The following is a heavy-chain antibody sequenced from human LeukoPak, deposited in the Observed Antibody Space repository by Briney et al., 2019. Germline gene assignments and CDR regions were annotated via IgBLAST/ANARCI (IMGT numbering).Heavy chain of an antibody. CDR3: ARDLTDYYDFWSGYYDY. D-gene: IGHD3-3*01. Sequence: GGSLRLSCADSGFTFSGYWMNWVRQAPGKGLEWVANINQNGSEKYYVDSVKGRFTISRDNAKNSLYLQMNSLRAEDTAVYYCARDLTDYYDFWSGYYDYWGQGTLVTVSS. CDR2: INQNGSEK. J-gene: IGHJ4*02. V-gene: IGHV3-7*01. CDR1: GFTFSGYW.